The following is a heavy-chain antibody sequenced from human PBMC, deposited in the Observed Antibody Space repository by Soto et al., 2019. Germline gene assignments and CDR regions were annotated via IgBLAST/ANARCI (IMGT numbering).Heavy chain of an antibody. J-gene: IGHJ6*03. D-gene: IGHD2-2*01. V-gene: IGHV4-34*01. Sequence: SETLSLTCAVYGGSFSGYYWSWIRQPPGKGLEWIGEINHSGSTNYNPSLKSRVTISVDTSKNQFSLKLSSVTAADTAVYYCARERYCSSTSCYAWGDYYYYYYMDVWGKGTTVTVSS. CDR3: ARERYCSSTSCYAWGDYYYYYYMDV. CDR1: GGSFSGYY. CDR2: INHSGST.